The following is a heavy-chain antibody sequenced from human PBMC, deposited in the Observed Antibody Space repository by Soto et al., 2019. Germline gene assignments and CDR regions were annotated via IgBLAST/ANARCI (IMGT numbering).Heavy chain of an antibody. CDR1: GYTFTSYA. Sequence: ASVKVSCKASGYTFTSYAMHWVRQAPGQRLEWMGWINAGNGNTKYSQKFQGRVTITRDTSASTAYMELSSLRSEDTAVYYCARDGVTIFGVVTSVDWFDPWGQGSL. V-gene: IGHV1-3*01. D-gene: IGHD3-3*01. J-gene: IGHJ5*02. CDR2: INAGNGNT. CDR3: ARDGVTIFGVVTSVDWFDP.